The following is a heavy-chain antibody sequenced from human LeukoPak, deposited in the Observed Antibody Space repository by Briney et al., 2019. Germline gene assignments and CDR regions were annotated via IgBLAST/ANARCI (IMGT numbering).Heavy chain of an antibody. CDR3: AREVLVYTAMVGFDP. V-gene: IGHV3-30*03. D-gene: IGHD5-18*01. CDR2: ISYDGSNK. CDR1: GFTFSSYG. J-gene: IGHJ5*02. Sequence: GGSLRLSCAASGFTFSSYGMHWVRQAPGKGLEWVAVISYDGSNKYYADSVKGRFTISRDNSKNTLYLQMNSLRGEDTAVYYCAREVLVYTAMVGFDPWGQGTLVTVSS.